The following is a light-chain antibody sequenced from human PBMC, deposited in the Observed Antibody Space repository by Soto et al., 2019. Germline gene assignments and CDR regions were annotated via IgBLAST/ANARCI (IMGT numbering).Light chain of an antibody. CDR3: TSYTSSSPYV. CDR2: EVS. Sequence: QSALTQPASVSGSPGQSITISCTGTSSDVGGYNYVSWYQQHPGKAPKLMIYEVSKRPSGVSNRFSGSKSGNTASLTISGLQAEDEADYYCTSYTSSSPYVFGTGTKVTVL. V-gene: IGLV2-14*03. CDR1: SSDVGGYNY. J-gene: IGLJ1*01.